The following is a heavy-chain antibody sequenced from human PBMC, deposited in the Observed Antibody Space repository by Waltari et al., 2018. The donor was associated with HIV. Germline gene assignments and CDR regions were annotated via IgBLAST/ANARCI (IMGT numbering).Heavy chain of an antibody. CDR1: GLADSDFY. V-gene: IGHV3-53*03. J-gene: IGHJ6*02. D-gene: IGHD3-10*01. Sequence: EVQSVMCGGCLVWTRGSLGVSCVALGLADSDFYWSSWLFSPGQGLQWVSVLYTEGRTQYMDSVKGRFTIFRDDSKNTLYLQMNSLRVDDTAIYYCARMKRSYGSGQSRYFYFGMDVWGQGTTVIISS. CDR3: ARMKRSYGSGQSRYFYFGMDV. CDR2: LYTEGRT.